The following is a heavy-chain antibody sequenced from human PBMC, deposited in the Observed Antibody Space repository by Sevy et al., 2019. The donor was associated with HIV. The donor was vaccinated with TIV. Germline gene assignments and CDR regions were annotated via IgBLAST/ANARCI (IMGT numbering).Heavy chain of an antibody. V-gene: IGHV4-61*01. CDR2: IYYSGST. CDR1: GDSVSGGNYY. CDR3: ARGLFDY. Sequence: SETLSLTCTVSGDSVSGGNYYWSWIRQPPGKGLEWIGYIYYSGSTNYNPSLKSRVTISIDTSKNQLSLMLTAVTAADTAVYYCARGLFDYRGQGTLVTVSS. D-gene: IGHD2-15*01. J-gene: IGHJ4*02.